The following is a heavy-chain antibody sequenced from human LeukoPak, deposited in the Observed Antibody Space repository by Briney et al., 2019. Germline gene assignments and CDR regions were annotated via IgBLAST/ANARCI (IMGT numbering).Heavy chain of an antibody. CDR3: AELGITMIGGV. CDR1: GFTFSSYG. J-gene: IGHJ6*04. V-gene: IGHV3-30*18. Sequence: GGSLRLSCAASGFTFSSYGMHWVRQAPGKGLEWVAVISYDGSNKYYADAVKGRFTISRDNSKNSLYLQMNSLRAEDTAVYYCAELGITMIGGVWGKGTTVTISS. CDR2: ISYDGSNK. D-gene: IGHD3-10*02.